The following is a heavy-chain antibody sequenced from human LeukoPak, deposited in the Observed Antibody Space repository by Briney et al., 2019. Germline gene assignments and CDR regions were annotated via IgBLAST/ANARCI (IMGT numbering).Heavy chain of an antibody. CDR3: ARVLDSSSSRYQAFPY. CDR1: GFTFSSYW. Sequence: PGGSLRLSXAASGFTFSSYWMTWVRQAPGKGLEWVANTKQDGSEKYYVDSVKGRSTIFRDNAKNSLYLQMNSLRAEDTAVYYCARVLDSSSSRYQAFPYWGQGTLVTVSS. V-gene: IGHV3-7*01. CDR2: TKQDGSEK. D-gene: IGHD2-15*01. J-gene: IGHJ4*02.